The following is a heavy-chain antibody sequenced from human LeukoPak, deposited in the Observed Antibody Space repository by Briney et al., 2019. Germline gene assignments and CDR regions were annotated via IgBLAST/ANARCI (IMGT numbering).Heavy chain of an antibody. CDR1: GYTFTSYG. CDR2: ISAYNGNT. D-gene: IGHD5-18*01. V-gene: IGHV1-18*04. Sequence: ASVKVSCKVSGYTFTSYGISWVRQAPGQGLEWMGWISAYNGNTDYAQKLQGRVTMTTDTSTSTAYMELRSLRSDDTAVYYCARGRFVDTAMVRLDAFDIWGQGTMVTVSS. CDR3: ARGRFVDTAMVRLDAFDI. J-gene: IGHJ3*02.